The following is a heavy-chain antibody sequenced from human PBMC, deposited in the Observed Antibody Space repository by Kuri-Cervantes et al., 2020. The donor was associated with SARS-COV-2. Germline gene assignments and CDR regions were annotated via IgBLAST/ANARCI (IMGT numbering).Heavy chain of an antibody. CDR3: ARETTRGGYDY. V-gene: IGHV3-11*04. CDR2: IGSSGSTI. Sequence: GVSLKISCAASGFTFSDYYMSWIRQAPGKGLEWVSYIGSSGSTIYYADSVKGRFTTSRDNAKNSLYLQMNSLRAEDTAVYYCARETTRGGYDYWGQGTLVTVSS. CDR1: GFTFSDYY. J-gene: IGHJ4*02. D-gene: IGHD5-12*01.